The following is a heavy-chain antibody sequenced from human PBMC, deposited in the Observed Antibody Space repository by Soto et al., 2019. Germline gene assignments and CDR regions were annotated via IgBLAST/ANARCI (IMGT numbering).Heavy chain of an antibody. J-gene: IGHJ5*02. CDR1: GGAFSGFD. Sequence: SETLSLTCVVSGGAFSGFDWSWIRQSPGKGLEWIGEVHRRGSLNYNPSLKSRVTISQDTSKKQLSLRLTSVTAADTGVYFCAGYGRDDYGKNNWFDPWGPGTLVTVSS. V-gene: IGHV4-34*01. D-gene: IGHD4-17*01. CDR3: AGYGRDDYGKNNWFDP. CDR2: VHRRGSL.